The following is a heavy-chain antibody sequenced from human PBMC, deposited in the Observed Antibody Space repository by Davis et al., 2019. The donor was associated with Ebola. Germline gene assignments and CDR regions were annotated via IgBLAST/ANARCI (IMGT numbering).Heavy chain of an antibody. Sequence: AASVKVSCKASGYTFGDYYMHWVRQAPGQGLEWMGMINPNDGRTIYAQKFQGRVTVTRDTSTTTVYMDLSSLRSDDTAMYFCAREGCSNGVCHDFDYWGQGSLVTVSS. CDR3: AREGCSNGVCHDFDY. CDR2: INPNDGRT. V-gene: IGHV1-46*01. J-gene: IGHJ4*02. D-gene: IGHD2-8*01. CDR1: GYTFGDYY.